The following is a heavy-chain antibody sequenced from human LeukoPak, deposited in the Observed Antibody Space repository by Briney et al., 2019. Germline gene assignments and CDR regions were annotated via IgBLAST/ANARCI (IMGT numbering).Heavy chain of an antibody. Sequence: PSETLSLTCTVSGGSISSGSYYWGWIRQPPGKGLEWIGSIYYSGSTYYKPSLKSRVTISLDTSKNQFSLKLSSVTAADMAVYYCARVKYYDSSYFDYWGQGTLITVSS. CDR2: IYYSGST. D-gene: IGHD3-22*01. CDR1: GGSISSGSYY. CDR3: ARVKYYDSSYFDY. V-gene: IGHV4-39*07. J-gene: IGHJ4*02.